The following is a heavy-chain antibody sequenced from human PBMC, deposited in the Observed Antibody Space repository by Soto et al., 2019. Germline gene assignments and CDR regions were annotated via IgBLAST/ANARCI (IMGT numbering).Heavy chain of an antibody. CDR2: IYGSGST. J-gene: IGHJ6*02. CDR1: GDSINKYY. CDR3: ARGTKYYYQGMDV. Sequence: SETLSLICTVSGDSINKYYWTWIRQPPGKGLEWIGYIYGSGSTSYNPSLKSRLTISVDTSKNQFSLKLKSVTAADTAVYYCARGTKYYYQGMDVWGQGTTVTVSS. V-gene: IGHV4-59*01.